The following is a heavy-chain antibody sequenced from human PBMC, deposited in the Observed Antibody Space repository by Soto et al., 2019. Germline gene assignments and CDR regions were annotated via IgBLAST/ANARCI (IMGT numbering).Heavy chain of an antibody. CDR1: GYTFTSYG. CDR3: ASGVVVVAATPDYYYYMDV. V-gene: IGHV1-18*01. CDR2: ISAYNGNT. J-gene: IGHJ6*03. Sequence: ASVKVSCKASGYTFTSYGISWVRQAPGQGLEWMGWISAYNGNTNYAQKLQGRVTMTTDTSTSTAYMELRSLRSDDTAVYYCASGVVVVAATPDYYYYMDVWGKGTTVTVSS. D-gene: IGHD2-15*01.